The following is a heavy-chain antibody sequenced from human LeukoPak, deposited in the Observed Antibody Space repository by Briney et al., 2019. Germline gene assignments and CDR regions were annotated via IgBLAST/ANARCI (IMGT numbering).Heavy chain of an antibody. CDR1: GGSISTYY. D-gene: IGHD6-19*01. CDR2: IFYSGST. J-gene: IGHJ4*02. Sequence: SETLSLTCTVSGGSISTYYWGWIRQPPGKGLEWIGSIFYSGSTYYNPSLKSRVTISVDTSKNQFSLNLSSVTAADTSVYYCARHVRYSSGWFHFGYWGQGTLVTVSS. CDR3: ARHVRYSSGWFHFGY. V-gene: IGHV4-39*01.